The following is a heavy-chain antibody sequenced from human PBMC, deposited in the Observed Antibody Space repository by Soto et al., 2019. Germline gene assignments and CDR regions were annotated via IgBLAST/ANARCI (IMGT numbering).Heavy chain of an antibody. J-gene: IGHJ4*02. CDR3: ARRHSSAWFFDY. D-gene: IGHD6-19*01. V-gene: IGHV3-7*01. CDR2: IKQDGTEK. CDR1: GFTFSNYW. Sequence: VQLVESGGGLVQPGGSLRLSCAASGFTFSNYWMTWVRQAPGKGLEWVANIKQDGTEKYYVDSVRGRFTISRDNAKNSLYLQMNSLRAEDTAVYFCARRHSSAWFFDYWGQGTLVTVSS.